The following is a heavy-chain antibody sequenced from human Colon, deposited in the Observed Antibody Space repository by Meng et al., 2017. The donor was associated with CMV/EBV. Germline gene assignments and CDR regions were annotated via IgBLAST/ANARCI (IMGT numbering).Heavy chain of an antibody. CDR3: ARMAHSYGSNWFDP. V-gene: IGHV1-69*05. Sequence: SVKVSCKASGYTFTGYYIHWVRQAPGQGLEWMGGIIPIFGTANYAQKFQGRVTITTDESTSTAYMELSSLRSEDTAVYYCARMAHSYGSNWFDPWGQGTLVTVSS. D-gene: IGHD5-18*01. CDR1: GYTFTGYY. J-gene: IGHJ5*02. CDR2: IIPIFGTA.